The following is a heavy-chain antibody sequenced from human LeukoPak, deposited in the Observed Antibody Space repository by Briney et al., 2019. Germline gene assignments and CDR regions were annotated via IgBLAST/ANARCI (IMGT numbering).Heavy chain of an antibody. CDR2: INPSGGST. CDR1: GYTFTSYY. V-gene: IGHV1-46*01. Sequence: ASVKVSCKASGYTFTSYYMHWVRQAPGQGLEWMGIINPSGGSTSYAQKFQGRVTMTRDTFTSTVYMELSSLRSEDTAVYYCASWANYYDSSGYRHGAFDIWGQGTMVTVSS. CDR3: ASWANYYDSSGYRHGAFDI. J-gene: IGHJ3*02. D-gene: IGHD3-22*01.